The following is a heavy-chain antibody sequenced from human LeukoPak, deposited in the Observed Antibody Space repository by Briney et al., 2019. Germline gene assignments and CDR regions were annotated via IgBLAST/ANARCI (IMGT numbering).Heavy chain of an antibody. CDR3: ARVPHYYDSSGYYYVLYFDY. CDR1: GVSIRTYY. CDR2: IYYSGST. J-gene: IGHJ4*02. D-gene: IGHD3-22*01. V-gene: IGHV4-59*01. Sequence: SETLSLTCTVSGVSIRTYYWSWIRQPPGKGLEWIGYIYYSGSTNYNPSLKSRVTISVDTSKNQFSLKLSSVTAADTAVYYCARVPHYYDSSGYYYVLYFDYWGQGTLVTVSS.